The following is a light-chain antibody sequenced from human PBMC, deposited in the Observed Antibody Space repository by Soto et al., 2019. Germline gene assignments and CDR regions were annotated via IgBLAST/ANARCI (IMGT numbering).Light chain of an antibody. CDR2: LEGSGSY. CDR3: ETWDSNIRL. J-gene: IGLJ3*02. Sequence: QAVVTQSSSASASLGSSVKLTCTLSSGHRSSIIAWHQQQPGKAPRYLMKLEGSGSYNKGSGIPDRFSGSSSGADRYLTISNLQFEDEADYYCETWDSNIRLFGGGTKLTVL. CDR1: SGHRSSI. V-gene: IGLV4-60*02.